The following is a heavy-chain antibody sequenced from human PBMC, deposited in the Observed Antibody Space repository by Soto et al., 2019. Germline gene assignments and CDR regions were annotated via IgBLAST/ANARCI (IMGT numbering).Heavy chain of an antibody. CDR1: GDSVSSNSAA. CDR3: ARVQWPLPAEPYYYYGMDV. J-gene: IGHJ6*02. CDR2: TYYRSKWYN. V-gene: IGHV6-1*01. D-gene: IGHD6-19*01. Sequence: KQSQTLSLTCAISGDSVSSNSAAWNWIRQSPSRGLEWLGRTYYRSKWYNDYAVSVKSRITINPDTSKNQFSLQLNSVTPEDTAVYYCARVQWPLPAEPYYYYGMDVWGQGTTVTVSS.